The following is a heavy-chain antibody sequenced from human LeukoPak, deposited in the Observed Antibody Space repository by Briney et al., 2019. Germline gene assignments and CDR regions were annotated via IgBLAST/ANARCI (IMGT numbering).Heavy chain of an antibody. V-gene: IGHV3-23*01. CDR2: ISGSAGST. Sequence: PGGSLRLSCAASGFTFRRYAMSWVRQAPGKGLEWVSGISGSAGSTYYADSVKGRFTISRDNSRNTLYLQMNSLRAEDTAIYYCAKGLGYYYYMDVWGKGTTVTVSS. CDR1: GFTFRRYA. D-gene: IGHD4-11*01. J-gene: IGHJ6*03. CDR3: AKGLGYYYYMDV.